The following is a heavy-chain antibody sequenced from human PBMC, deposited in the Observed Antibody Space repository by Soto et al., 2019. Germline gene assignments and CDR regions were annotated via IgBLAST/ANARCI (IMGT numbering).Heavy chain of an antibody. CDR1: GFTISSYA. J-gene: IGHJ6*02. CDR2: ISYDGSNK. D-gene: IGHD5-12*01. CDR3: ARDYYRFNSGYGFSMDV. V-gene: IGHV3-30-3*01. Sequence: QVQLGESGGGVVQPGRSLRLSCAASGFTISSYAMHWVRQAPGKGLEWVAVISYDGSNKYYADSVKGRFTISRDNSKNTLYLQMNSLRAEDTAVYYCARDYYRFNSGYGFSMDVWGQGTTVTVSS.